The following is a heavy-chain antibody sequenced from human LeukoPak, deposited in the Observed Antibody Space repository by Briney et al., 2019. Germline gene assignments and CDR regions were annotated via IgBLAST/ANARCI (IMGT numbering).Heavy chain of an antibody. V-gene: IGHV1-69*05. J-gene: IGHJ6*03. D-gene: IGHD5-12*01. CDR1: GGTFSSYA. CDR2: IIPIFGTA. Sequence: SVKVSCKASGGTFSSYAISGVRQAPGQGLEWMGRIIPIFGTANYAQKFQGRVTITTDESTSTAYMELSSLRSEDTAVYYCARGDIVATSYMDVWGKGTTVTVSS. CDR3: ARGDIVATSYMDV.